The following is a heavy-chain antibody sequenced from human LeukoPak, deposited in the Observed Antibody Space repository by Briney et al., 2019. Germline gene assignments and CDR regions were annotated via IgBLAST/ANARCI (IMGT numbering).Heavy chain of an antibody. CDR3: ARAPAHYDSSGYFDY. Sequence: GGSLRLSCAASGFIFSSYNVNWVRQAPGKGLEWVSYISRSSSTIHYADSVKGRFTISRDNAKNSLYLQMNSLRDEDTAVYYCARAPAHYDSSGYFDYWGQGTLVTVSS. J-gene: IGHJ4*02. CDR2: ISRSSSTI. D-gene: IGHD3-22*01. V-gene: IGHV3-48*02. CDR1: GFIFSSYN.